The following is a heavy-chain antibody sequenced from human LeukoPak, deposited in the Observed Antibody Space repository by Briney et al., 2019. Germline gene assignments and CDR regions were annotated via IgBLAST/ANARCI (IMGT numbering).Heavy chain of an antibody. V-gene: IGHV4-39*01. CDR1: GFTFSSYSMN. D-gene: IGHD2-2*01. CDR2: IYYSGSS. Sequence: PGGSLRLSCAASGFTFSSYSMNWVRQPPGKRLEWVGTIYYSGSSYNNPSLKSRVTISVDPSKIQFSLRLSSVTVADTAIYYCASEMSFDCTTSSCYEGLDYWGQGTLVTVSS. CDR3: ASEMSFDCTTSSCYEGLDY. J-gene: IGHJ4*02.